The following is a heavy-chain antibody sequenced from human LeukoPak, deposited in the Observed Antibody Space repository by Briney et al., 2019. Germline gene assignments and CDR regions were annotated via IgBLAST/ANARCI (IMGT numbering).Heavy chain of an antibody. D-gene: IGHD3-22*01. CDR3: AKEYYYDSSGYRAHY. CDR2: IGYSGGDI. J-gene: IGHJ4*02. V-gene: IGHV3-23*01. CDR1: GFTFSSYA. Sequence: GGSLRLSCAASGFTFSSYAMTWVRQAPGKGLEWVSVIGYSGGDIQYADSVKGRFTISRDNSKNTLYLQMNSLRVEDTAVYYCAKEYYYDSSGYRAHYWGQGTLVTVSS.